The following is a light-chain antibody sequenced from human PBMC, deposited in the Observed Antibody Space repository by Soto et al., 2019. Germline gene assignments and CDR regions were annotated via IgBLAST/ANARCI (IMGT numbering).Light chain of an antibody. CDR3: QQAYSFTIT. V-gene: IGKV1D-12*01. CDR1: QDIAGY. CDR2: GAS. Sequence: DIQVTQSPSSVSASVGARLTITCRASQDIAGYLAWYQHKPGRTPEXXIHGASRLQSGVPARFSGSGSGTDFTLSINSLQTEDFATYYCQQAYSFTITFGQGTRLEIK. J-gene: IGKJ5*01.